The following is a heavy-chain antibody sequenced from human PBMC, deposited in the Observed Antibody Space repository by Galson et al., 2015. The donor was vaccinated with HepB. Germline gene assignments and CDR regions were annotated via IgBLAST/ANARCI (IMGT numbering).Heavy chain of an antibody. J-gene: IGHJ4*02. V-gene: IGHV3-23*01. CDR1: GFTFSSYA. CDR3: AKDITMVRGVSYFDY. CDR2: ISGSGGST. D-gene: IGHD3-10*01. Sequence: SLRLSCAASGFTFSSYAMSWVRQAPGKGLEWVSAISGSGGSTYYADSVKGRFTISRDNSKNTLYLQMNSLRAEDTAVYYCAKDITMVRGVSYFDYWGQGTLVTVSS.